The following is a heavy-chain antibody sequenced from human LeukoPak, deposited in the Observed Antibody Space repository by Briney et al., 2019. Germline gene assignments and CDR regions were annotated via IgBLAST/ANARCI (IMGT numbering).Heavy chain of an antibody. D-gene: IGHD3-10*01. CDR1: GFTFSSYA. V-gene: IGHV3-23*01. J-gene: IGHJ6*03. CDR3: AKSHFGFGESLDYYMDV. CDR2: ISGSGGST. Sequence: GGSLRLSCAASGFTFSSYAMSWVRQAPGKGLEWVSAISGSGGSTYYADSVKGRFTISRDNSKNTLYLQMNSLRAEDTAVYYCAKSHFGFGESLDYYMDVWGKGTTVTISS.